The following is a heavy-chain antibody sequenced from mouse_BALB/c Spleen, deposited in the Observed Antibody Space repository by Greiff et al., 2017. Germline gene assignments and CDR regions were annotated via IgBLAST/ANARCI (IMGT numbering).Heavy chain of an antibody. CDR3: ARENSYFDY. V-gene: IGHV1-4*01. J-gene: IGHJ2*01. CDR2: INPSSGYT. CDR1: GYTFTSYT. Sequence: VKLVESGAELARPGASVKMSCKASGYTFTSYTMHWVKQRPGQGLEWIGYINPSSGYTNYNQKFKDKATLTADKSSSTAYMQLSSLTSEDSAVYYCARENSYFDYWGQGTTLTVSS.